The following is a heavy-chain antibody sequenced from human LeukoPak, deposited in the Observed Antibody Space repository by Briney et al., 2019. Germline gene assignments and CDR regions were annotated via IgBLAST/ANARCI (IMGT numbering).Heavy chain of an antibody. D-gene: IGHD3-10*01. Sequence: PSETLSLTCTVSGGSISSYYWSWIRQPPGKGLEWIRYIYYSGSTNYNPSLKSRVTISVDTSKNQFSLKLSSVTAADTAVYYCARDQPSYYGSGSYYKRGAWFDPWGPGTLVTVSS. CDR1: GGSISSYY. CDR2: IYYSGST. J-gene: IGHJ5*02. V-gene: IGHV4-59*01. CDR3: ARDQPSYYGSGSYYKRGAWFDP.